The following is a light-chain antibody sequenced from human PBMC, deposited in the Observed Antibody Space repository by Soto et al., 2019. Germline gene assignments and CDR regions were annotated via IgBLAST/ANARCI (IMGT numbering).Light chain of an antibody. CDR1: QSVSSY. CDR2: DAS. CDR3: KQRSNWPPYT. V-gene: IGKV3-11*01. J-gene: IGKJ2*01. Sequence: EIVLTQSPATLSLSPGERATLSCRASQSVSSYLAWYQQKPGQAPRLLIYDASNRATGIPARFSGSGSGTDFTLTISSLEPEDFAVYYCKQRSNWPPYTFGQGTKWRSN.